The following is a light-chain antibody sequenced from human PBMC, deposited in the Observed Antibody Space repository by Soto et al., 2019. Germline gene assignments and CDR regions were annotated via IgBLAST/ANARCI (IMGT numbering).Light chain of an antibody. V-gene: IGKV3-20*01. J-gene: IGKJ4*01. Sequence: EIVLTQSPGTLSLSPGETATLSCRASQTVNSDYLAWFQQRPGQAPRLLIFATSRRATDIPDRFSGSGSGTDFTLAIRRLEPEDIATYYCQQYDNLPPLTFGGGTKVEIK. CDR2: ATS. CDR3: QQYDNLPPLT. CDR1: QTVNSDY.